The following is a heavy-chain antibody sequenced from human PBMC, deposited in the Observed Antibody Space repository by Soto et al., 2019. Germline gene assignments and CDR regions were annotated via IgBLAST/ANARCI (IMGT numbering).Heavy chain of an antibody. CDR1: GYTFTSYG. V-gene: IGHV1-18*01. D-gene: IGHD3-10*01. CDR3: ARFGWFGDPSPRSFDY. CDR2: ISAYNGNT. Sequence: ASVKVSCKASGYTFTSYGISWVRQAPGQGLEWMGWISAYNGNTNYAQKLQGRVTMTTDTSTSTAYMELRSLRSDDTAVYYCARFGWFGDPSPRSFDYWGQGTLVTVSS. J-gene: IGHJ4*02.